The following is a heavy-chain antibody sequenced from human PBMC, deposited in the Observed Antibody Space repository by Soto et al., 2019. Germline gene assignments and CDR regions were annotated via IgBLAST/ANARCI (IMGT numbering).Heavy chain of an antibody. J-gene: IGHJ6*02. CDR2: IDPNDSYT. CDR3: ARHEKQWLGSSYYYYGMDV. Sequence: GESLKISCKGSGYSFTSYWISWVRQMPGKGLEWMGRIDPNDSYTNYSPSFQGHVTISADKSISTAYLQWSSLKASDTAMYYCARHEKQWLGSSYYYYGMDVWGQGTTVTVSS. D-gene: IGHD6-19*01. CDR1: GYSFTSYW. V-gene: IGHV5-10-1*01.